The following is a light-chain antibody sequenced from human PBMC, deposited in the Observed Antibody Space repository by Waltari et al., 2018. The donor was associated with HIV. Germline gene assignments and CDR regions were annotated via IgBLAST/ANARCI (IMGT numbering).Light chain of an antibody. CDR3: QQYGSSPLT. CDR2: GAS. Sequence: DIVLTQSPGTLSLSPGERATLSCRSSQSVSSSYLAWYQQKPGQAPNPLIYGASSRATGIPDRFSGSGSGTEFTLTISRQEPEDFAVYYCQQYGSSPLTFGQGTKLEIK. J-gene: IGKJ2*01. CDR1: QSVSSSY. V-gene: IGKV3-20*01.